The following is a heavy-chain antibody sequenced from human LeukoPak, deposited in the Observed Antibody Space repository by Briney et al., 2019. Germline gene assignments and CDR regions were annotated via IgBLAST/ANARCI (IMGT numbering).Heavy chain of an antibody. J-gene: IGHJ4*02. CDR1: GGIFSSYT. Sequence: ASVKVSCKASGGIFSSYTISWVRQAPGQGLEWMGRIIPLLGIANYAQKFQGRVTIIADKSTSTAYMELSSLRSEDTAVYYCARDDAHSAYADGDYWGQGTLVTVSS. CDR3: ARDDAHSAYADGDY. D-gene: IGHD5-12*01. V-gene: IGHV1-69*04. CDR2: IIPLLGIA.